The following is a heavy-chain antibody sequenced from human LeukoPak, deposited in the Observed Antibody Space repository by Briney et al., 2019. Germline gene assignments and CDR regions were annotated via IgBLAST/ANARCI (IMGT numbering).Heavy chain of an antibody. CDR3: ARDPRWLTPDCTSTSCYENYFDP. J-gene: IGHJ5*02. CDR1: GGSFSGYY. CDR2: INHSGST. Sequence: TSETLSLTCAVYGGSFSGYYWSWIRQPPGKGLEWIGEINHSGSTNYNPSLKSRVTISVDTSKNQFSLNMYSVTAADTAVYYCARDPRWLTPDCTSTSCYENYFDPWGQGTLVTVSS. V-gene: IGHV4-34*01. D-gene: IGHD2-2*01.